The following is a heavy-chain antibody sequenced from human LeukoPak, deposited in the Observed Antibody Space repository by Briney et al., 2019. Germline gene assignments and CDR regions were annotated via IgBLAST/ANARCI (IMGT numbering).Heavy chain of an antibody. D-gene: IGHD6-13*01. Sequence: GASVKVSCKASGYTFTSYDINWVRQATGQGLEWMGWMNPNSGNTNYAQKLQGRVTMTTDTSTSTAYMELRSLRSDDTAVYYCARDVTGIALDYWGQGTLVTVSS. CDR2: MNPNSGNT. J-gene: IGHJ4*02. CDR1: GYTFTSYD. V-gene: IGHV1-18*01. CDR3: ARDVTGIALDY.